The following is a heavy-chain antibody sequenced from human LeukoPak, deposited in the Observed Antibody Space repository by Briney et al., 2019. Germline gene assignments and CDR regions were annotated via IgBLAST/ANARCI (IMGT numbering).Heavy chain of an antibody. Sequence: SETLSLICTVSGGSISSYYWSWIRQPPGKGLEWIGYIYYSGSTNYNPSLKSRVTISVDTSKNQFSLKLSSVTAADTAVYYCARDRLRYCSSTSCIDAFDIWGQGTMVTVSS. CDR1: GGSISSYY. V-gene: IGHV4-59*01. D-gene: IGHD2-2*01. J-gene: IGHJ3*02. CDR3: ARDRLRYCSSTSCIDAFDI. CDR2: IYYSGST.